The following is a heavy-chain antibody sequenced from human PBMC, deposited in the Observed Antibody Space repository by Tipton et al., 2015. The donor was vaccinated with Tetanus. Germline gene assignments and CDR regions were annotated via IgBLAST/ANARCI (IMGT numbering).Heavy chain of an antibody. CDR3: ARDRGVRGGYYYYHGMDV. J-gene: IGHJ6*02. Sequence: LRLSCTVSGDSITSFYWSWIRQPPGKGLEWIGYIFYGGTTNYNPSLKSRVTISLDTSKNQFSLQLSSVTAADTAVYYCARDRGVRGGYYYYHGMDVWGQGTTVTVSS. D-gene: IGHD3-10*01. CDR2: IFYGGTT. V-gene: IGHV4-59*01. CDR1: GDSITSFY.